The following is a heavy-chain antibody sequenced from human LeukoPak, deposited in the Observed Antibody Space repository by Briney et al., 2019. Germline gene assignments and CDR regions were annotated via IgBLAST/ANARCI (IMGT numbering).Heavy chain of an antibody. J-gene: IGHJ6*02. Sequence: PGGSLRLSCAASGFTFSSYAMSWVRQAPGKGLEWVSAISGSGGSTYYADSVKGRFTISRDISKNTLYLQMNGLRAEDTAVYYCAKAPPSSYYYYGMDVWGQGTTVTVSS. CDR2: ISGSGGST. D-gene: IGHD6-13*01. CDR1: GFTFSSYA. CDR3: AKAPPSSYYYYGMDV. V-gene: IGHV3-23*01.